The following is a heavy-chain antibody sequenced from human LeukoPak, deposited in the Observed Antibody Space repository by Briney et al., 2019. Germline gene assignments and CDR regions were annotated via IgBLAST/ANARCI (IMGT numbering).Heavy chain of an antibody. Sequence: SQTLSLTCAVSGGSISSGGYSWSWIRQPPGKGLEWIGYIYHSGSTYYNPSLKSRVTISVDRSKNQFSLKLSSVTAADTAVYYCARGPPYSSGWYVIDYWGQGTLVTVSS. CDR1: GGSISSGGYS. J-gene: IGHJ4*02. V-gene: IGHV4-30-2*01. CDR3: ARGPPYSSGWYVIDY. CDR2: IYHSGST. D-gene: IGHD6-19*01.